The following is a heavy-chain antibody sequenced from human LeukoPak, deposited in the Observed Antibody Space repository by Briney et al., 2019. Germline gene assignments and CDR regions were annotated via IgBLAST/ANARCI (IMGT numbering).Heavy chain of an antibody. CDR2: IWYDGSNK. V-gene: IGHV3-33*01. CDR3: AREGGLVRLDY. Sequence: PGGSLRLSCAASGFTFSSYGMHWVRQAPGKGLEWVAVIWYDGSNKYYADSVKGRFTISRDNSKNTLYLQMNSLRAEDTAVYYCAREGGLVRLDYWGQGTLVTVSS. D-gene: IGHD6-19*01. J-gene: IGHJ4*02. CDR1: GFTFSSYG.